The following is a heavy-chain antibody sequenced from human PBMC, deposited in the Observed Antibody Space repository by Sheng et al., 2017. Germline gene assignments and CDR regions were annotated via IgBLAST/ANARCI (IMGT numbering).Heavy chain of an antibody. J-gene: IGHJ6*02. CDR3: ARVDDTQQLIYYYYYGMDV. Sequence: QVQLVQSGAEVKKPGASVKVSCKASGYTFTSYGISWVRQAPGQGLEWMGWISAYNGNTNYAQKLQGRVTMTTDTSTSTAYMELRSLRSDDTAVYYCARVDDTQQLIYYYYYGMDVWGQGTTVTVSS. V-gene: IGHV1-18*01. CDR2: ISAYNGNT. CDR1: GYTFTSYG. D-gene: IGHD6-13*01.